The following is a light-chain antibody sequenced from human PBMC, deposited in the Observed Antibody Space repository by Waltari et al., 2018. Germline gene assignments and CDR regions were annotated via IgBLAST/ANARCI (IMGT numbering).Light chain of an antibody. CDR3: SSYSTSSSLIL. J-gene: IGLJ2*01. CDR1: SRDVGGLDY. Sequence: QSALSQPAPVSGSPGQSITPSSTGASRDVGGLDYVSWYQQHPGKAPKLIIRDVNNRPSGVSNRFSGSKSGNTASLTISGLQAEDEADYYCSSYSTSSSLILFGEGTKVTVL. CDR2: DVN. V-gene: IGLV2-14*03.